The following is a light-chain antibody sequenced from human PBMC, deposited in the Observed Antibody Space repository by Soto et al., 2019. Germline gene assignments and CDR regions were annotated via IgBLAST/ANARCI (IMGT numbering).Light chain of an antibody. V-gene: IGKV1-39*01. CDR3: QQCYRSQYT. Sequence: IQMTQSPSSLSASVGDSVTVTCRASQSINIYLNWSQQKPGKAPTLLIYGASSLQSGVSSRFTGGGSRTDFTLTISSLQPEDFATYYCQQCYRSQYTFGQGTKLEIK. J-gene: IGKJ2*01. CDR1: QSINIY. CDR2: GAS.